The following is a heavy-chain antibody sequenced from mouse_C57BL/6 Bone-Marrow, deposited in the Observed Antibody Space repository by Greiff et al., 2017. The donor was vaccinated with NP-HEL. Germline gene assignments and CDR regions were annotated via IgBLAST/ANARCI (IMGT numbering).Heavy chain of an antibody. J-gene: IGHJ1*03. Sequence: VKLQQPGAELVKPGASVKMSCKASGYTFTSYWITWVKQRPGQGLEWIGDIYPGSGSTNYNEKFKSKATLTVDTSSSTAYMQLSSLTSEDSAVYYCGGATYGNYWYFDVWGTGTTVTVSS. CDR3: GGATYGNYWYFDV. CDR2: IYPGSGST. CDR1: GYTFTSYW. V-gene: IGHV1-55*01. D-gene: IGHD2-1*01.